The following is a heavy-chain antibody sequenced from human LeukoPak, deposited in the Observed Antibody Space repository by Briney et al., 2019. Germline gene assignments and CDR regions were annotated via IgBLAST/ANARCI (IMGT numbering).Heavy chain of an antibody. J-gene: IGHJ5*02. D-gene: IGHD1-26*01. V-gene: IGHV3-23*01. Sequence: TGGSLRLSCAASGLTFSSYALSWVRQAAGKGLEWVSAISGSGGSTYYADSVKGRFTISRDNSKNTLYLQMNSLRAEDTAVYYCAKDGPRASNWFDPWGQGTLVTVSS. CDR3: AKDGPRASNWFDP. CDR2: ISGSGGST. CDR1: GLTFSSYA.